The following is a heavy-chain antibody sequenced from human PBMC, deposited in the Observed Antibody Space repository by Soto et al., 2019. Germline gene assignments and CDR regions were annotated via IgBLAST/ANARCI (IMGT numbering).Heavy chain of an antibody. CDR1: GFIFSSYS. D-gene: IGHD3-10*01. CDR3: ARVYGSGSYYVYYYGMDV. V-gene: IGHV3-21*01. J-gene: IGHJ6*02. Sequence: GGSLRLSCAASGFIFSSYSMNWVRQAPGKGLEWVSSISSSSSYIYYADSVKGRFTISRDNAKNSLYLQMNSLRAEDTAVYYCARVYGSGSYYVYYYGMDVWGQGTTVTVSS. CDR2: ISSSSSYI.